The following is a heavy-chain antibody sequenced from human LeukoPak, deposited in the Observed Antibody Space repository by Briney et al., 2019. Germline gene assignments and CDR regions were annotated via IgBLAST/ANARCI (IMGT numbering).Heavy chain of an antibody. CDR2: IIPIFGTA. D-gene: IGHD2-2*01. V-gene: IGHV1-69*13. Sequence: SVKVSCKASGGTFSSYAISWVRQAPGQGLEWMGGIIPIFGTANYAQKFQGRVTITADESTSTAYMELSSLRSEDTAVYYCARHRFPLGDQLQTIYYYYGMDVWGQGTTVTVSS. CDR3: ARHRFPLGDQLQTIYYYYGMDV. J-gene: IGHJ6*02. CDR1: GGTFSSYA.